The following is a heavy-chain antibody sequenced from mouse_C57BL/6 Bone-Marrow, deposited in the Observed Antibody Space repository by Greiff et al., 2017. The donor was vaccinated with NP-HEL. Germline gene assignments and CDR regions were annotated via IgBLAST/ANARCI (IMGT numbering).Heavy chain of an antibody. Sequence: VHVKQSGTVLARPGASVKMSCKTSGYAFTSYWMHWVKQRPGQGLEWIGAIYPGNSDTSYNQKFKGKAKLTAVTSASTAYMELSSLTNEDSAVYYCTRYYYGSSYWFAYWGQGTLVTVSA. CDR1: GYAFTSYW. J-gene: IGHJ3*01. CDR2: IYPGNSDT. D-gene: IGHD1-1*01. CDR3: TRYYYGSSYWFAY. V-gene: IGHV1-5*01.